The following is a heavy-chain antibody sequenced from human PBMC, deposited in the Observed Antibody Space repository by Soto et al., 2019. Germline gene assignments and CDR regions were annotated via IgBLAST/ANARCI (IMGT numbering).Heavy chain of an antibody. CDR1: GYTFTSYA. V-gene: IGHV1-8*01. CDR2: MNPNSGNT. Sequence: QVQLVPSGAEVKKPGASVKVSCKASGYTFTSYAINWVRQATGQGLEWMGWMNPNSGNTGYAQKFRGRVTMTRNTSISTAYMELSSLRSEDTAVYYCARERTGTTSMDVWGQWTTVTVSS. D-gene: IGHD1-1*01. CDR3: ARERTGTTSMDV. J-gene: IGHJ6*02.